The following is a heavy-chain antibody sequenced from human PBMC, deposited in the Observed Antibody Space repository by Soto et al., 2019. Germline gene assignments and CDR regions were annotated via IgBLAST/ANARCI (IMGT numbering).Heavy chain of an antibody. CDR2: IIPIFGTA. J-gene: IGHJ4*02. CDR3: ARARIAVRGVPLDY. CDR1: GGTFSSYA. V-gene: IGHV1-69*13. Sequence: ASLKVSCKASGGTFSSYAISWVRQAPGQGLEWMGGIIPIFGTANYAQKFQGRVTITADESTSTAYMELSSLRSEDTAVYYCARARIAVRGVPLDYWGQGTLVTVSS. D-gene: IGHD3-10*01.